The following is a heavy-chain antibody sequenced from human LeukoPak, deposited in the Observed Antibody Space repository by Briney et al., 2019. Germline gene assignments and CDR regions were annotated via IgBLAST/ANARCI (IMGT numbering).Heavy chain of an antibody. CDR2: ICYSGST. CDR3: ARHKQQLAAYDY. Sequence: SETLSLTCTVSGGSISSYYWSWIRQPPGKGLEWIGYICYSGSTNYNPSLKSRVTISVDTSKNQFSLKLSSVTAADTAVYYCARHKQQLAAYDYWGQGTLVTVSS. V-gene: IGHV4-59*08. J-gene: IGHJ4*02. CDR1: GGSISSYY. D-gene: IGHD6-6*01.